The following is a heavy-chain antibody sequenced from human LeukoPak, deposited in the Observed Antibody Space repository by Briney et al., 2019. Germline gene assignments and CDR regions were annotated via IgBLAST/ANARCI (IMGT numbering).Heavy chain of an antibody. V-gene: IGHV3-73*01. Sequence: GGSLRLSCAASGFTFSGSAMHWVRQASGKGLEWVGRIRSKANSYATAYAASVKGRFTISRDDSKNTAYLQMNSLKTEDTAVYYCTRRADYGDTNAFDIWGQGTMVTVSS. CDR3: TRRADYGDTNAFDI. D-gene: IGHD4-17*01. CDR1: GFTFSGSA. J-gene: IGHJ3*02. CDR2: IRSKANSYAT.